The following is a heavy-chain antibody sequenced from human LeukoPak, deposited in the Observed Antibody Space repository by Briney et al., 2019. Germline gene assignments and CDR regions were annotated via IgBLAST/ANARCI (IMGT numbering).Heavy chain of an antibody. J-gene: IGHJ6*03. V-gene: IGHV1-2*02. CDR3: ARAAGGYSGYDSNYYYYYYMDV. CDR2: INPNSGGT. D-gene: IGHD5-12*01. CDR1: GYTFTGYY. Sequence: ASVKVSCKASGYTFTGYYMHWVRQAPGQGLEWMGWINPNSGGTNYAQKFQGRVTMTRDTSISTAYMELSRLRSDDTAVYYRARAAGGYSGYDSNYYYYYYMDVWGKGTTVTVSS.